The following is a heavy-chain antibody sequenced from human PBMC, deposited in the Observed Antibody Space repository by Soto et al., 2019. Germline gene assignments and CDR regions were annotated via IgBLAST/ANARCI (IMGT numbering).Heavy chain of an antibody. Sequence: PGGSLRLSCAASGFTFSNYAMNWVRQAPGKGLEWVSAISGSGGTTYYADSVKGRFTMSRDNSKNTLYLQMNSLRADDTAVYYCARDVRTNAEYDYFLYYMDTWGNGTTVTVSS. J-gene: IGHJ6*03. CDR3: ARDVRTNAEYDYFLYYMDT. CDR1: GFTFSNYA. D-gene: IGHD3-16*01. CDR2: ISGSGGTT. V-gene: IGHV3-23*01.